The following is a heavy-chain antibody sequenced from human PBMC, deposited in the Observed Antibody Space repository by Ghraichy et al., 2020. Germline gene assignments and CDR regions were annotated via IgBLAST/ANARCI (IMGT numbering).Heavy chain of an antibody. V-gene: IGHV3-74*01. J-gene: IGHJ4*02. CDR1: GFTFSNYW. CDR2: VHGDGSNT. D-gene: IGHD3/OR15-3a*01. CDR3: ARDGSLPDF. Sequence: GGSLRLSCSASGFTFSNYWMHWVRQAPGKGLVWVARVHGDGSNTIYADSVKGRFTISRDNAQNTLYLQMNSLRAEDTAVYYCARDGSLPDFWGQGTLVTVSS.